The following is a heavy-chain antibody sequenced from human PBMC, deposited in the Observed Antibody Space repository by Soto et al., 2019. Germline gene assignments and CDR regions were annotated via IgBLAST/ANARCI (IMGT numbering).Heavy chain of an antibody. D-gene: IGHD3-16*01. J-gene: IGHJ4*02. CDR3: ARGAGEMATFFDY. Sequence: GASVKVSCKASGYTFTSYGISWVRQAPGQGLEWMGWISAYNGNTNYAQKLQGRVTITADESTSTAYMELSSLRSGDTAVYYCARGAGEMATFFDYWGQGTLVTVSS. CDR2: ISAYNGNT. V-gene: IGHV1-18*01. CDR1: GYTFTSYG.